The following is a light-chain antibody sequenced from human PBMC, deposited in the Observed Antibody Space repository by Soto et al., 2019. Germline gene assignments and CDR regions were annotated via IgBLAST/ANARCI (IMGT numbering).Light chain of an antibody. J-gene: IGKJ5*01. V-gene: IGKV3-20*01. CDR3: QHYGRSPPIT. CDR2: GAS. CDR1: HSVSSSY. Sequence: EVVLTQSPGTLSLSPGERATLSCRASHSVSSSYVVWYQQKPGQSPSLLIYGASSRATGIPDRFSGSASGTDFTLTISRLEPEDFAVYYCQHYGRSPPITFGQGTRLEIK.